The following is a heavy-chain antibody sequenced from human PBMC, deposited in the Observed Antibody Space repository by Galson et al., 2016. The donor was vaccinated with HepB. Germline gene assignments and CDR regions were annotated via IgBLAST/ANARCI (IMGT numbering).Heavy chain of an antibody. V-gene: IGHV4-31*03. D-gene: IGHD2-8*02. CDR1: GGSISSGSYY. CDR2: ISYSGST. J-gene: IGHJ6*02. CDR3: ARDHCTGGVCYSSPWYYGMDV. Sequence: TLSLTCTVSGGSISSGSYYWSWIRQLPGKGLEWIGYISYSGSTDYNPSLQSRVTISADTSKNQFSLQLTSVTAADTAIYYCARDHCTGGVCYSSPWYYGMDVWGQGTTVTVSS.